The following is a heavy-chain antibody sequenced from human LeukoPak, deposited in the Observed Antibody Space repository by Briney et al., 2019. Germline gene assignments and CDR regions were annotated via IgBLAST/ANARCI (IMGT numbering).Heavy chain of an antibody. CDR2: IYPGDSDT. Sequence: SGESLKISCKGSGYSFTSYWIGWVRQMPGKGLEWMGIIYPGDSDTRYSPSFQGQVTISADKSISTAYLQWSSLKASDTAMYYCASSTDVRMAGIAVAGTYYYYGMDVWGQGTTVTVSS. D-gene: IGHD6-19*01. CDR1: GYSFTSYW. CDR3: ASSTDVRMAGIAVAGTYYYYGMDV. V-gene: IGHV5-51*01. J-gene: IGHJ6*02.